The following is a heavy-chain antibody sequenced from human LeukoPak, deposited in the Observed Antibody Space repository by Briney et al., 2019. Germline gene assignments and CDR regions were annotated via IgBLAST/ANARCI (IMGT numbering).Heavy chain of an antibody. CDR2: ISGSGGST. Sequence: PGGSLRLSCAASGFTFSSYAMSWVRQAPGKGLEWVSAISGSGGSTYYADSVKGRFTISRDNSKNTLYLQMNSLRAEDTAVYYCAKDLVVVPAAIKYFDYWGQGTLVTVSS. CDR3: AKDLVVVPAAIKYFDY. D-gene: IGHD2-2*02. V-gene: IGHV3-23*01. J-gene: IGHJ4*02. CDR1: GFTFSSYA.